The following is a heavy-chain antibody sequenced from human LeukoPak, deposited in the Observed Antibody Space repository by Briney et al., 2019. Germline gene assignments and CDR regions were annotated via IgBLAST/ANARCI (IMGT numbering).Heavy chain of an antibody. CDR2: ISSSGNT. CDR3: ARDLGYSGFDWAP. J-gene: IGHJ5*02. V-gene: IGHV4-38-2*02. Sequence: SETLSLTCTVSGCSISSGYYWGWIRPPPGKRLEWVGSISSSGNTYYNPTLKSRVTISVDTSKNLFSLNLTSVTAADAAVYYCARDLGYSGFDWAPWGQGTLVTVSS. D-gene: IGHD5-12*01. CDR1: GCSISSGYY.